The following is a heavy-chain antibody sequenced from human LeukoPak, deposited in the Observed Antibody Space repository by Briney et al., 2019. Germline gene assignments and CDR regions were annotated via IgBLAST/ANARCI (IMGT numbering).Heavy chain of an antibody. V-gene: IGHV1-69*04. CDR2: IIPILGIA. CDR1: GGTFSSYA. J-gene: IGHJ4*02. CDR3: ARVGATKEFDY. Sequence: SVKVSCKASGGTFSSYAISWVRQAPGQGLEWMGRIIPILGIANYAQKFQGRVTITADKSTSTAYMELSSLRSEDTAVYYCARVGATKEFDYWGQGTLVTVSS. D-gene: IGHD1-26*01.